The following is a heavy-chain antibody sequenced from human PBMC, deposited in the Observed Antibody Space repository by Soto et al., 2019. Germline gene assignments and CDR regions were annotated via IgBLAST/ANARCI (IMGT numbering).Heavy chain of an antibody. J-gene: IGHJ4*02. CDR3: ARTARLVEY. V-gene: IGHV3-11*01. CDR2: MSPSGSGI. CDR1: GFTFTDHY. Sequence: QVRLVESGGGLVKPGGSLRLSCVASGFTFTDHYMSWIRQAPGKGLEWIAYMSPSGSGISYADSAKGRFTISRDNARNTVYLQMNTLRAEDTAVYYCARTARLVEYWGQGTLVTVSS.